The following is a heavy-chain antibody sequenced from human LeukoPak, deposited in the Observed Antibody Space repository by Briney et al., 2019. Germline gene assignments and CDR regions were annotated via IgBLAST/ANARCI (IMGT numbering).Heavy chain of an antibody. CDR3: ARDPGIRNGMDV. CDR1: GFTVNNNY. Sequence: GGSLRLSCAASGFTVNNNYMTWVRQAPGKGLEWVTVIYSGGTTYYADSVKGRFTISRDNSKNTLYLQMNSLRVDDTAVYYCARDPGIRNGMDVWGQGTTVTVSS. J-gene: IGHJ6*02. V-gene: IGHV3-53*01. D-gene: IGHD2/OR15-2a*01. CDR2: IYSGGTT.